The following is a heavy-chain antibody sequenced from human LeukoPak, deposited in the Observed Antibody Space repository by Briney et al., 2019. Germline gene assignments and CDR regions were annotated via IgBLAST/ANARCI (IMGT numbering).Heavy chain of an antibody. CDR1: GFTFSSYW. J-gene: IGHJ6*03. Sequence: GGSLRLSCAASGFTFSSYWMSWVRQAPGKGLEWVANIRQDGSQKYYVDSVKGRFTISRDNAKNSLYLQMNSLRAEDTAVYYCARLRYYDFWSGYWKYHYNMDVWGKGTTVTVSS. CDR3: ARLRYYDFWSGYWKYHYNMDV. V-gene: IGHV3-7*01. D-gene: IGHD3-3*01. CDR2: IRQDGSQK.